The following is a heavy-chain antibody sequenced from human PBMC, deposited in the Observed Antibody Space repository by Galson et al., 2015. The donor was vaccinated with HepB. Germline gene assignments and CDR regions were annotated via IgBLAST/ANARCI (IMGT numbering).Heavy chain of an antibody. J-gene: IGHJ4*02. D-gene: IGHD3-22*01. V-gene: IGHV3-43*01. CDR1: GFTFDDYT. CDR2: ISWDGGST. Sequence: SLRLSCAASGFTFDDYTMHWVRQAPGKGLEWVSLISWDGGSTYYADSVKGRFTISRDNSKNSLYLQMNSLRTEDTALYYCAKDAGYDSSGYTLGLDYWGQGTLVTVSS. CDR3: AKDAGYDSSGYTLGLDY.